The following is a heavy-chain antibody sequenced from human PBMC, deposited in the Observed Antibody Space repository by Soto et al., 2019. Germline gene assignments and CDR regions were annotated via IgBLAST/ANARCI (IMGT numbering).Heavy chain of an antibody. V-gene: IGHV4-59*08. D-gene: IGHD1-26*01. Sequence: QVQLQESGPGLVKPSETLSLTCTVSGGSISSYYWSWIRQPPGKGLEWIGYIYYSGSTNYNPSLKCRVTISVDTSKTQFSLKLSSVTAAATAVYYCARRWGFTFDYWGQGTLVTVSS. CDR2: IYYSGST. J-gene: IGHJ4*02. CDR3: ARRWGFTFDY. CDR1: GGSISSYY.